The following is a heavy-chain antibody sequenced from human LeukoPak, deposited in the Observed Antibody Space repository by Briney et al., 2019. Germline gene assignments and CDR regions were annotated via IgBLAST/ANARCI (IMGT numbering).Heavy chain of an antibody. D-gene: IGHD4-23*01. CDR3: ATHEVTVVTRSTFDY. CDR2: ISSSSRYI. J-gene: IGHJ4*02. V-gene: IGHV3-21*01. Sequence: GGSLRLSCAASGFTFSSYSMNWVRQAPGKGLEWVSSISSSSRYISYADSVKGRFTISRDNAKNSLYLQMNSLRVEDTAVYYCATHEVTVVTRSTFDYWGQGTLVTVSS. CDR1: GFTFSSYS.